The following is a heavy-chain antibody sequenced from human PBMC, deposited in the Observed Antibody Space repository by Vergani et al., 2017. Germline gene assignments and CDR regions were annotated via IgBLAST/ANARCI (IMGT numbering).Heavy chain of an antibody. Sequence: EVQLLESGGGLVQPGGSLRLSCAASGFTFSSYAMSWVRQAPGKGLEWVANIKQDGSEKYYVDSVKGRFTISRDNAKNSLYLQMNSLRAEDTAVYYCARVDWYSGDYWGQGTLVTVSS. CDR2: IKQDGSEK. D-gene: IGHD3-9*01. CDR3: ARVDWYSGDY. J-gene: IGHJ4*02. CDR1: GFTFSSYA. V-gene: IGHV3-7*01.